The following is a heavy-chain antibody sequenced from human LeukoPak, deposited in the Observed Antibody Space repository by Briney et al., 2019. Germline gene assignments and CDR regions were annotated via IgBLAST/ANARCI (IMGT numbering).Heavy chain of an antibody. D-gene: IGHD6-6*01. CDR1: GFTFNNYA. CDR3: AKGVDMAARLPFED. V-gene: IGHV3-23*01. CDR2: ITGSGGGT. Sequence: GGSLRLSCAASGFTFNNYAMSWVRQAPGKGLEWVSTITGSGGGTYYADSVKGRFTISRDNSKNTQSLQMNSLRAEDTAVYYCAKGVDMAARLPFEDWGQGTLLTVSS. J-gene: IGHJ4*02.